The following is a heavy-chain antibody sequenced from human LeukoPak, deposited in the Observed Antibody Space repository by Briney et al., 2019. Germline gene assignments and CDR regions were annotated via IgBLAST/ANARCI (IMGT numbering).Heavy chain of an antibody. CDR1: GFTFTSVW. CDR2: IKGKTAAGAP. J-gene: IGHJ4*02. V-gene: IGHV3-15*01. Sequence: GGSLRLSCAASGFTFTSVWMSWVRQAPGKGLEWVGRIKGKTAAGAPDYVASVKGRFTISRDDSKNTPFLRMNSLKTEDTAVYYCITGDYDFWSGFYSPNHYFDYWGQGTLVTVSS. CDR3: ITGDYDFWSGFYSPNHYFDY. D-gene: IGHD3-3*01.